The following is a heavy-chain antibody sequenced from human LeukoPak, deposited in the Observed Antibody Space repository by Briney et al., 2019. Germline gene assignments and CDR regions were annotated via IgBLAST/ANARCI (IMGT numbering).Heavy chain of an antibody. V-gene: IGHV1-69*13. Sequence: SVKVSCKASGGTFSSYAISWVRQAPGQGLEWMGGIIPIFGTANYAQKFQGRVTITADESTSTAYMELSSLRSEDAAVYYCAQTYSYGYDYWGQGTLVTVSS. D-gene: IGHD5-18*01. CDR3: AQTYSYGYDY. CDR1: GGTFSSYA. CDR2: IIPIFGTA. J-gene: IGHJ4*02.